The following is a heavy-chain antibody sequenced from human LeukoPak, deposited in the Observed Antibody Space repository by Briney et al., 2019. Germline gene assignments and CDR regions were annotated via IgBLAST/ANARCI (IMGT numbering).Heavy chain of an antibody. Sequence: GGSLRLSCAASGFTFSNYWMSWVRQAPGKGLEWVANIKQDGSEKYYVDSVKGRFTISRDNAKNSLYLQMNSLRAEDTAVYYCAREVGITMIVVVITGGGFDYWGQGTLVTVSS. V-gene: IGHV3-7*01. J-gene: IGHJ4*02. CDR1: GFTFSNYW. CDR3: AREVGITMIVVVITGGGFDY. CDR2: IKQDGSEK. D-gene: IGHD3-22*01.